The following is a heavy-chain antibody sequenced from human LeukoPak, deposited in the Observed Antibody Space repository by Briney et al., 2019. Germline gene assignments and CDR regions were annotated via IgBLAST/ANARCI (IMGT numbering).Heavy chain of an antibody. J-gene: IGHJ4*02. D-gene: IGHD3-22*01. CDR3: ARGVNYYDSSGYAHARYFDY. CDR1: GGSISSGSYY. V-gene: IGHV4-61*02. Sequence: SETLSLTCTVSGGSISSGSYYWSWIRQPAGKGLEWIGRIYTSGSTNYNPSLKSRVTISVDTSKNQFSLKLSSVPAADTAVYYCARGVNYYDSSGYAHARYFDYWGQGTLVTVSS. CDR2: IYTSGST.